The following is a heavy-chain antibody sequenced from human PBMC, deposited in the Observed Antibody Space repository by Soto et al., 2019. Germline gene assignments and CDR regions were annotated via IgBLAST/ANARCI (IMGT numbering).Heavy chain of an antibody. Sequence: GGSLRLSCAASGFTFSDYNMHWVRQAPGKGLEWVSYLSSSSSTIYYADSVKGRFTISRDNAKNSLYLQMNSLRAEDTAVYYCARDIVDVGGVDYWGQGXLVTVSS. V-gene: IGHV3-48*01. CDR2: LSSSSSTI. CDR3: ARDIVDVGGVDY. D-gene: IGHD2-21*01. J-gene: IGHJ4*02. CDR1: GFTFSDYN.